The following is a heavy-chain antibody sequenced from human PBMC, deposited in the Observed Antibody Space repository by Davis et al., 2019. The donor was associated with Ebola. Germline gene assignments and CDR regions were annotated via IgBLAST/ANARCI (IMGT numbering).Heavy chain of an antibody. J-gene: IGHJ3*02. CDR1: GDSISSSGYC. V-gene: IGHV4-39*01. CDR2: IYYSGST. CDR3: ARVYSSSPYDAFDI. Sequence: SETLSLTCTVSGDSISSSGYCWGWIRQPPGKGLEWIGSIYYSGSTYYNPSLKSRVTISIDTSKNQFSLKLRSVTAADTAVYYCARVYSSSPYDAFDIRGQGTMVTVSS. D-gene: IGHD6-6*01.